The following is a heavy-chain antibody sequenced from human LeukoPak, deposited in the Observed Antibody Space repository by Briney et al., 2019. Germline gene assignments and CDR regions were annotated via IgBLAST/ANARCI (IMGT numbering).Heavy chain of an antibody. J-gene: IGHJ4*02. D-gene: IGHD3-10*01. V-gene: IGHV4-4*07. CDR3: ARSGLMVREVIPFDY. CDR1: GGSISSYY. CDR2: IYTSGST. Sequence: PSETLSLTCTVSGGSISSYYWSWIRQPAGKGLEWIGRIYTSGSTNYNPSLKSRVTMSVDTSKNQFSLKLSSVTAADTAVYYCARSGLMVREVIPFDYWGQGTLVTVSS.